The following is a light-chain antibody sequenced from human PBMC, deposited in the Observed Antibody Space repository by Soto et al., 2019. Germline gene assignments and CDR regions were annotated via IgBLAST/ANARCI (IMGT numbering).Light chain of an antibody. CDR2: AAS. Sequence: VIWMTQSPSLLSASTGDRVTISCRMSQGISSYLAWYQQKPGKAPELLIYAASSLQSGVPARFSAIGSGKDFTLIISSLQPDDSATYYCQQSYRTPTFGQGTRLEIK. J-gene: IGKJ5*01. V-gene: IGKV1D-8*03. CDR3: QQSYRTPT. CDR1: QGISSY.